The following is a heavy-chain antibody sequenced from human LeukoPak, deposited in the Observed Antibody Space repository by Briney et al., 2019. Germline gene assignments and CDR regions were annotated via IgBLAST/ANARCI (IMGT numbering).Heavy chain of an antibody. CDR2: IYYSGST. Sequence: GSLRLSCAASGFTFSSYWMSWVRQAPGKGLEWIGSIYYSGSTYYNPSLKSRVTISVDTSKNQFSLKLSSVTAADTAVYYCARDRDYYDSSGYYHYYGMDVWGQGTTVTVSS. CDR1: GFTFSSYW. J-gene: IGHJ6*02. CDR3: ARDRDYYDSSGYYHYYGMDV. D-gene: IGHD3-22*01. V-gene: IGHV4-39*07.